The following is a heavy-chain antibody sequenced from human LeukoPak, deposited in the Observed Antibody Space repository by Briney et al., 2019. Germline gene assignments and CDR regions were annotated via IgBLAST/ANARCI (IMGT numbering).Heavy chain of an antibody. J-gene: IGHJ4*02. D-gene: IGHD3-10*01. CDR3: ARGDRITMVRGVYDIDY. Sequence: ASVKVSCKASGYTFTGYYMHWVRQAPGQGLEWMGWINPNSGGINYAQKFQGRVTMTRDTSISTAYMELSRLRSEDTAVYYCARGDRITMVRGVYDIDYWGQGTLVTVSS. V-gene: IGHV1-2*02. CDR2: INPNSGGI. CDR1: GYTFTGYY.